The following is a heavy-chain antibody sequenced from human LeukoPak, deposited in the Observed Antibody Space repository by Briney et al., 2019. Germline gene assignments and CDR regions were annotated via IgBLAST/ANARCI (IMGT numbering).Heavy chain of an antibody. CDR2: IYYSGST. V-gene: IGHV4-39*01. Sequence: SETLSLTCTVSGGSISSSSYYWGWIRQPPGKGLEWIGSIYYSGSTYYNPSLKSRVTISVDTSKNQFSLKLSSVTAADTAVYCCARQGDYYDSSGAFDYWGQGTLVTVSS. CDR3: ARQGDYYDSSGAFDY. J-gene: IGHJ4*02. D-gene: IGHD3-22*01. CDR1: GGSISSSSYY.